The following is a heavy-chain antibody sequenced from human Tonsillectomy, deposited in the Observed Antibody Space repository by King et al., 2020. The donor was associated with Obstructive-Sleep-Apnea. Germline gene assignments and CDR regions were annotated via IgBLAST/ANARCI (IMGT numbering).Heavy chain of an antibody. CDR2: ISSSSSDI. Sequence: VQLVQSGGGLVKPGGSLRLSCAASGFTFSSYSMNWVRQAPGKGLEWVSSISSSSSDIYYADSVKGRFTISRDNAKNSLYLQMNSLRAEDTAVYYCARDRILTGYSTPFDYWGQGTLVTVSS. V-gene: IGHV3-21*01. D-gene: IGHD3-9*01. J-gene: IGHJ4*02. CDR1: GFTFSSYS. CDR3: ARDRILTGYSTPFDY.